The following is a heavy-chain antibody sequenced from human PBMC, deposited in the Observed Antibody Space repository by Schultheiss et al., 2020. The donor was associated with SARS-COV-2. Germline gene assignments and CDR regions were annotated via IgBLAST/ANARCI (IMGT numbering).Heavy chain of an antibody. CDR2: ISWDGGST. D-gene: IGHD6-13*01. CDR3: ARGVGAAAGTNWFDR. J-gene: IGHJ5*02. Sequence: GESLKISCAASRFTVSSNYMSWVPQAPGKGLEWVSLISWDGGSTYYADSVKGRFTISRDNSKNTLYLQMNSLRVEDTAVYYCARGVGAAAGTNWFDRWGQGSLVTVSS. V-gene: IGHV3-53*03. CDR1: RFTVSSNY.